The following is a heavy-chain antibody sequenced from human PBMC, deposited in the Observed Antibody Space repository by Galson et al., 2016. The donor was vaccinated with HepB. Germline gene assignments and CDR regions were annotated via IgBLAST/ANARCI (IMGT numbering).Heavy chain of an antibody. D-gene: IGHD4-23*01. J-gene: IGHJ2*01. Sequence: ETLSLTCTVSGVSISSYYWSWIRQPAGKGLDWIGRIYTSGSTNYNPSLKSRVTMSVDTSKNQSSLKLSSVTAADTAVYYCARDMTTVDWYFDLWGRGTLVTVSS. CDR3: ARDMTTVDWYFDL. CDR1: GVSISSYY. CDR2: IYTSGST. V-gene: IGHV4-4*07.